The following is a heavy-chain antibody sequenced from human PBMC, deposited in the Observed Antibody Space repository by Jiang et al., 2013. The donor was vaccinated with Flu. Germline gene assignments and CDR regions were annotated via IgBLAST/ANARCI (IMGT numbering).Heavy chain of an antibody. V-gene: IGHV5-51*01. Sequence: GAEVKKPGESLKISCETSGYSFTSHWIGWVRQMPGKGLEWMGIVYPADSDTRYSPSFQGHVTISADKSISTAYLQWSSLKASDTAMYYCAKSDYDSSGYYYFDYWGQGTLVTVSS. CDR3: AKSDYDSSGYYYFDY. D-gene: IGHD3-22*01. J-gene: IGHJ4*02. CDR2: VYPADSDT. CDR1: GYSFTSHW.